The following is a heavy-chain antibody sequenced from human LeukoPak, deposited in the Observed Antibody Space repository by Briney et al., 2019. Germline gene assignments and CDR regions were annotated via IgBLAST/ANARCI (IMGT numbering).Heavy chain of an antibody. CDR1: GFTFSSYW. J-gene: IGHJ4*02. CDR2: IKQDGSEK. D-gene: IGHD3-10*01. V-gene: IGHV3-7*03. Sequence: GGSLRLSCAASGFTFSSYWMSWVRQAPGKGREWVANIKQDGSEKYYVDSVKGRFTISRVNAKNSLYLQMNSLRAEDTAVYYCPRTYGSGSYPLYPDYWGQGTLVTVSS. CDR3: PRTYGSGSYPLYPDY.